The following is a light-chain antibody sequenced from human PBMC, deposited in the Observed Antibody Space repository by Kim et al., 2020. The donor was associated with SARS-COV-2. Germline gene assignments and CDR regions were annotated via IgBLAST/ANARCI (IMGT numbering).Light chain of an antibody. CDR1: NIGSKT. Sequence: SYELTQPPSVSVAPGKTATITCGGDNIGSKTVHWFQQMPGQAPVLVIFYDSERPSGIPERISGSNSENTATLTISRVEAGDEADYYCQVWDSNSDVGVFG. J-gene: IGLJ1*01. CDR3: QVWDSNSDVGV. CDR2: YDS. V-gene: IGLV3-21*04.